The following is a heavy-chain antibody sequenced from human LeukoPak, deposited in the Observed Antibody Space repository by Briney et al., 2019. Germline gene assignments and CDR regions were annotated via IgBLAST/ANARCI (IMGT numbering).Heavy chain of an antibody. D-gene: IGHD5-18*01. CDR3: AREPATGYSYGE. J-gene: IGHJ4*02. V-gene: IGHV4-59*01. CDR2: IYYGGST. CDR1: GGSISSYY. Sequence: PSETLSLTCTVSGGSISSYYWSWIRQPPGKGLEWIGYIYYGGSTNYNPSLKSRVTISVDTSKNQFSLKLSSVTAADTAVYYCAREPATGYSYGEWGQGTLVTVSS.